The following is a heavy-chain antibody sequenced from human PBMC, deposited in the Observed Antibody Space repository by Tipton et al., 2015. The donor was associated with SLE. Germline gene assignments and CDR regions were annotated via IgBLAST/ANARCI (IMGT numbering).Heavy chain of an antibody. D-gene: IGHD2-15*01. V-gene: IGHV4-34*01. Sequence: TLSLTCAVYGGSFSGYYWSWIRQPPGEGLEWIGEINHSGSTNYNPSLKSRVTISVDTSKNQFSLKLSSVTAADTAVYYCATLRGILSSGVDYWGQGTLVTVSS. CDR3: ATLRGILSSGVDY. CDR2: INHSGST. CDR1: GGSFSGYY. J-gene: IGHJ4*02.